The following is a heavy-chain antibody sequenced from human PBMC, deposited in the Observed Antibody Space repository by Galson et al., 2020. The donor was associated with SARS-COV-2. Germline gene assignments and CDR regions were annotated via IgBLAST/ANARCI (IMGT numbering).Heavy chain of an antibody. CDR1: GFTFTSYA. D-gene: IGHD3-22*01. Sequence: SVKVSCKASGFTFTSYAMQWVRQARGQRLEWIGWIVVGSGNTNYAQKFQERVTIIRDMSTSTAYMELSSLRSEDTAVYYCAANRGRHYDSSGYYYSYYYGMDVWGQGTTVTVSS. CDR2: IVVGSGNT. V-gene: IGHV1-58*02. J-gene: IGHJ6*02. CDR3: AANRGRHYDSSGYYYSYYYGMDV.